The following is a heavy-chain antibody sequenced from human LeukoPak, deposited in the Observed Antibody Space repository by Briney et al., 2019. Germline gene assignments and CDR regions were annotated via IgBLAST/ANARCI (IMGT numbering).Heavy chain of an antibody. Sequence: PSETLSLTCTVSGGSISSSSYYWGWIRQPPGKGLEWIGSIYYSGSTYYNPSLKSRVTISVDTSKNQFSLKLSSVTAADTAVYYCARSTGYSSGWYSGNYGMDAWGQGTTVTVSS. J-gene: IGHJ6*02. CDR3: ARSTGYSSGWYSGNYGMDA. V-gene: IGHV4-39*01. D-gene: IGHD6-19*01. CDR1: GGSISSSSYY. CDR2: IYYSGST.